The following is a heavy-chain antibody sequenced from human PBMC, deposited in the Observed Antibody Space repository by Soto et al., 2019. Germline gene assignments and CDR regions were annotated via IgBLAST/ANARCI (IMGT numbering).Heavy chain of an antibody. Sequence: QVQLVESGGGVVQPGRSLRLSCAASGFTFSSYGMHWVRQAPGKGLEWVAVIWYDGSNKYYADSVKGRFTISRDNSKNTLYLQMNSLRAEDTAVYYCARGRRHTAMVQDWGQGTLVTVSS. CDR1: GFTFSSYG. D-gene: IGHD5-18*01. CDR3: ARGRRHTAMVQD. J-gene: IGHJ4*02. CDR2: IWYDGSNK. V-gene: IGHV3-33*01.